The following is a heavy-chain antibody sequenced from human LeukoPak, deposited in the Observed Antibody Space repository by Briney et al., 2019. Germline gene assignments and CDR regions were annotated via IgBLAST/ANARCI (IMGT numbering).Heavy chain of an antibody. V-gene: IGHV3-11*01. Sequence: GGSLRLSCAASGLSVSSNSMNWVRQAPGKGLEWVSYISSSGSTIYYADSVKGRFTISRDNAKNSLYLQMNSLRAEDTAVYYCARDYHCGGDCYSGPLDYWGQGTLVTVSS. D-gene: IGHD2-21*02. CDR1: GLSVSSNS. J-gene: IGHJ4*02. CDR3: ARDYHCGGDCYSGPLDY. CDR2: ISSSGSTI.